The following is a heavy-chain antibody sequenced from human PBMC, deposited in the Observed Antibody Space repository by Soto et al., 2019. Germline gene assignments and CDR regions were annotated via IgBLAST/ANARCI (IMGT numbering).Heavy chain of an antibody. D-gene: IGHD5-12*01. V-gene: IGHV3-30-3*01. Sequence: QVQLVESGGGVVQPGKSLRLSCAASGFTFSDNGFHWVRQAPGKGLEWVAVISYDGDNTYYADSVKRRFTMSRDNSKSTLWLQMHSLRAEATAVYYCVRDERDGYNPYYFDYWGQGTLVTVSS. J-gene: IGHJ4*02. CDR2: ISYDGDNT. CDR3: VRDERDGYNPYYFDY. CDR1: GFTFSDNG.